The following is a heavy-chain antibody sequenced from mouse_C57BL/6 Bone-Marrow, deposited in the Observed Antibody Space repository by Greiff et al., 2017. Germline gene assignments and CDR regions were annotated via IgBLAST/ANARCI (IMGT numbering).Heavy chain of an antibody. CDR1: GYTFTSYW. Sequence: QVQLQQPGTELVKPGASVKLSCKASGYTFTSYWMHWVKQRPGQGLEWIGNINPSNGGTNYNEKFKSKATLTVDKSSSTAYMQLSSLTSEDSAVYYCARVLNYYGGSYWYFDVWGTGTTVTVSS. V-gene: IGHV1-53*01. CDR3: ARVLNYYGGSYWYFDV. D-gene: IGHD1-1*01. CDR2: INPSNGGT. J-gene: IGHJ1*03.